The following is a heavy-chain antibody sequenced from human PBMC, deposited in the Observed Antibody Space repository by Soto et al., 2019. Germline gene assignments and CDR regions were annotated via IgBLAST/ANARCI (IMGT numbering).Heavy chain of an antibody. Sequence: QVQLQESGPGLVKPSETLSLTCTVSGGSISSYYWSWIRQPPGKGLEWIGYIYYSGSTNYNPSLKSRVTISVDTSKNQFSLKLSSVTAADTAVYYCARAPNWNYLSFDYYYGMDVWGQGTTVTVSS. CDR2: IYYSGST. V-gene: IGHV4-59*01. CDR3: ARAPNWNYLSFDYYYGMDV. D-gene: IGHD1-7*01. J-gene: IGHJ6*02. CDR1: GGSISSYY.